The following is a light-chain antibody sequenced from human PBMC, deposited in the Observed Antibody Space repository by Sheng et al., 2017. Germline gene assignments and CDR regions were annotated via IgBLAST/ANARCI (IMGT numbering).Light chain of an antibody. CDR3: QQYRSYPLT. CDR1: HDIGNS. Sequence: DIQMTQSPSSLSASVGDRVTITCRASHDIGNSLAWFQQKPGRDPKSLIYAASSLQSGVPSKFSGSGSGTDFTLTINSLQPEDFATYYCQQYRSYPLTFGGGTQVEIK. CDR2: AAS. V-gene: IGKV1-16*02. J-gene: IGKJ4*01.